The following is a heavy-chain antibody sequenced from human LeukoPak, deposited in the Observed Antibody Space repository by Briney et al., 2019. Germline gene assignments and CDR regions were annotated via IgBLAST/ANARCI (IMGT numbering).Heavy chain of an antibody. V-gene: IGHV3-7*01. J-gene: IGHJ4*02. CDR3: ASGFGFDCSSTSCSYFDS. Sequence: PGGSLRLSCAASGFTFSSYWMSWVRQAPGKGLEWVANIKQDGSEKYYVDSVKGRFTISRDNAKNSLYLQMNSLRAEDTAVYYCASGFGFDCSSTSCSYFDSWGQGTLVTVSS. D-gene: IGHD2-2*01. CDR2: IKQDGSEK. CDR1: GFTFSSYW.